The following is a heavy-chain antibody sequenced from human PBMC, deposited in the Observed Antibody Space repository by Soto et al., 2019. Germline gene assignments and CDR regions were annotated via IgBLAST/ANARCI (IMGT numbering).Heavy chain of an antibody. CDR3: ARDHCGGDCYPNAHYYYYGMDV. D-gene: IGHD2-21*02. CDR1: GFTFSSYA. V-gene: IGHV3-30-3*01. Sequence: GGSLRLSCAASGFTFSSYAMHWVRQAPGKGLEWVAVMSYDGSNKYYADSVKGRFTISRDNSKNTLYLQMNSLRAEDTAVYYCARDHCGGDCYPNAHYYYYGMDVWGQGTTVTVSS. J-gene: IGHJ6*02. CDR2: MSYDGSNK.